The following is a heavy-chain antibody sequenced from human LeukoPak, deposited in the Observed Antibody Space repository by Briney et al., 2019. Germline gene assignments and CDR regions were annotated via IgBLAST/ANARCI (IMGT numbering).Heavy chain of an antibody. CDR2: INPNSGGT. Sequence: ASVKVSCKASGYTFTGYYMHWVRQAPGQGLEWMGWINPNSGGTNYAQKFQGRVTMTRDTSISTAYMELGRLRSDDTAVYYCARDSSMVREYYYYYYGMDVWGQGTTVTVSS. D-gene: IGHD3-10*01. CDR3: ARDSSMVREYYYYYYGMDV. J-gene: IGHJ6*02. V-gene: IGHV1-2*02. CDR1: GYTFTGYY.